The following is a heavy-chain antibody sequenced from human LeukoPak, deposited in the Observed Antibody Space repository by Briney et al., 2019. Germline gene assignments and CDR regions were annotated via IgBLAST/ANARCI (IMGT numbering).Heavy chain of an antibody. CDR1: GDSISSYY. CDR2: IYYSGST. CDR3: ARERRFLEWLRADAFDI. D-gene: IGHD3-3*01. V-gene: IGHV4-59*01. Sequence: SETLSLTCTVSGDSISSYYWSWIRQPPGKGLEWIGYIYYSGSTNYNPSLKSRVTISVDTSKNQFSLKLSSVTAADTALYYCARERRFLEWLRADAFDIWGQGTMVTVSS. J-gene: IGHJ3*02.